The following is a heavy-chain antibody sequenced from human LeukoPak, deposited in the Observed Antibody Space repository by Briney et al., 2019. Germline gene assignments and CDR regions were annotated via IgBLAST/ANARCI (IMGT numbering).Heavy chain of an antibody. Sequence: SETLSLTCTVSGGSMSTYYWSWIRQTPGKGLEWIGYIYYSGSTNYNPSLKSRVTISVDASKNQFSLKVNSVTAADTAVYYCARGTHSTSPIPLDYWGQGTLVTVSS. D-gene: IGHD6-13*01. V-gene: IGHV4-59*01. CDR2: IYYSGST. CDR1: GGSMSTYY. CDR3: ARGTHSTSPIPLDY. J-gene: IGHJ4*02.